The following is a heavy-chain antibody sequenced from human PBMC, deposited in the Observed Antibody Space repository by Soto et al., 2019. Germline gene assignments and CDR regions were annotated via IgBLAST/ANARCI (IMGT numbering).Heavy chain of an antibody. CDR2: IKSKTAGGTT. CDR1: GLTLSDIW. D-gene: IGHD4-17*01. CDR3: SYGAHQYFDY. Sequence: GGSLRLSCVVSGLTLSDIWMNWVRQAPGKGLEWVGRIKSKTAGGTTDYAAPVKGRFTISRDDSENTLFLHMNSLRTEDTAVYYCSYGAHQYFDYWGQGVLVTAPQ. J-gene: IGHJ4*02. V-gene: IGHV3-15*07.